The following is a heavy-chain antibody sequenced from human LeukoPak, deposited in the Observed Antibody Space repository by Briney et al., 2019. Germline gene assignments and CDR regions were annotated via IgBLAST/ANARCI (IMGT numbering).Heavy chain of an antibody. CDR3: ARRLHPSGAIDY. CDR1: GYSSTSYW. CDR2: IYPGDSDT. Sequence: GESLKISCKGSGYSSTSYWVVWVRQMPAKVVVWLGFIYPGDSDTRYSPSFQGQVTISADKSITTAYLQWSSLKASDTAMYYCARRLHPSGAIDYWGQGTLVTVSS. D-gene: IGHD3-10*01. V-gene: IGHV5-51*01. J-gene: IGHJ4*02.